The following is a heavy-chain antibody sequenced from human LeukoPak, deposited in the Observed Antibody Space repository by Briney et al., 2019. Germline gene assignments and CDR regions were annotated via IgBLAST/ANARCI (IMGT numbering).Heavy chain of an antibody. J-gene: IGHJ4*02. Sequence: GTSVEVSCTASGFTFTSSAMQWVRQARGQRLEWIGWIVVGSGNTNYAQKFQERVTITRDMSTSTAYMELSSLRSEDTAVYYCAADPDPYCSGGSCYSGDYWGQGTLVTVSS. CDR1: GFTFTSSA. V-gene: IGHV1-58*02. CDR2: IVVGSGNT. CDR3: AADPDPYCSGGSCYSGDY. D-gene: IGHD2-15*01.